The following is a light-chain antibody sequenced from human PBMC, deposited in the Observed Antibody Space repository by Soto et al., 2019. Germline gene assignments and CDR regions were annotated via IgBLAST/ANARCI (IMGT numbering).Light chain of an antibody. CDR1: SSDVGGYNY. CDR2: EVS. V-gene: IGLV2-14*01. Sequence: QSALTQPASVSGSPGQSITISCTGTSSDVGGYNYVSWYQQHPGKAPKLMIYEVSNRPSGVSNRFSGSKSGNTASLTISGLQAEDEADYYCSSYTSSNTLGLVFGTGTKVTVL. CDR3: SSYTSSNTLGLV. J-gene: IGLJ1*01.